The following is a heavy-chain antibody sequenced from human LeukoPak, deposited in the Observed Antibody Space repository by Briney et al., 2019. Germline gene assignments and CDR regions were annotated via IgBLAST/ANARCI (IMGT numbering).Heavy chain of an antibody. J-gene: IGHJ5*02. Sequence: ASVKVSCKASGYTFTSYGISWVRQAPGQGLEWMGWISAYNGNTNYAQKLQGRVTMTTDTSTSTAYMELRSLRSDDTAVYYCARDLSGGYYQGWFDPWGQGTLVTVSS. CDR2: ISAYNGNT. CDR3: ARDLSGGYYQGWFDP. V-gene: IGHV1-18*01. CDR1: GYTFTSYG. D-gene: IGHD1-26*01.